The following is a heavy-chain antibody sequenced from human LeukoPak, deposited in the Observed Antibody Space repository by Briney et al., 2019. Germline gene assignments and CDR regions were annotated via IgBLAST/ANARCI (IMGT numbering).Heavy chain of an antibody. V-gene: IGHV3-15*01. CDR2: IKSKIDGGTA. D-gene: IGHD3-10*01. CDR1: GFTFYNAW. J-gene: IGHJ4*02. CDR3: NTVYYYGSGSYFGY. Sequence: GGSLRLSCAASGFTFYNAWMSWVRQAPGKGLEWVGRIKSKIDGGTADYAAPVKGRFTMSRDDSKNMLYLQMNSLKTEDTAVYYCNTVYYYGSGSYFGYWGQGTLVTVSS.